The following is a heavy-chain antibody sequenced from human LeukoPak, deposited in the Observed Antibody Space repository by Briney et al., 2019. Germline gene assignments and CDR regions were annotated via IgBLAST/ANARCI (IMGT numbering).Heavy chain of an antibody. CDR2: ISYDGSNK. D-gene: IGHD2-2*01. CDR1: GFTFSSYA. J-gene: IGHJ5*02. Sequence: GRSLRLSCAASGFTFSSYAMHWVRQAPGKGLEWVAVISYDGSNKYYADSVKGRFTISRDNSKNTLYLQMNSLRAEDTAVYYCARDRYPPVVPAPPVWFDPWGQGTLVTVSS. CDR3: ARDRYPPVVPAPPVWFDP. V-gene: IGHV3-30*01.